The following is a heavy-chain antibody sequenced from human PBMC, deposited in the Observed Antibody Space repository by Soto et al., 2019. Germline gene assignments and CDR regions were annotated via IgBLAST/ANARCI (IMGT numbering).Heavy chain of an antibody. CDR1: GDSVSRNTAA. V-gene: IGHV6-1*01. Sequence: QVQLQQSGPGLVKPSQTLSLTCAISGDSVSRNTAAWHWIRQSPSRGLGWLGKTFYRSKWYNDYAVTVKSRIIINPDTSKNQFSLQLNSVTPEDTAIYYCASYNFDYWGQGTLVTVSS. D-gene: IGHD1-1*01. CDR2: TFYRSKWYN. J-gene: IGHJ4*02. CDR3: ASYNFDY.